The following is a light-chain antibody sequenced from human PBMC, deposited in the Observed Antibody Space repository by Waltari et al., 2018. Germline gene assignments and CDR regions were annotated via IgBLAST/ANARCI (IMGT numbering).Light chain of an antibody. J-gene: IGLJ2*01. Sequence: QSVLTQPPSASATPGQRVTISCSGSSSNIRTNSSNWYQQLPGTAPKLLIYDNNQRPSGVPDRFSGSKSGTSASLAISGLQSEDEADYYCAAWDDSLDGPGFGGGTKLTVL. CDR2: DNN. V-gene: IGLV1-44*01. CDR1: SSNIRTNS. CDR3: AAWDDSLDGPG.